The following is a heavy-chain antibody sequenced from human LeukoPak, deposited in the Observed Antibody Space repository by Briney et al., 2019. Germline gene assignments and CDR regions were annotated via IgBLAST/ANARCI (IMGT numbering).Heavy chain of an antibody. J-gene: IGHJ4*02. CDR1: GFTVSYNY. CDR3: AKGGHYYDSSGYYGDY. CDR2: IYSGDHT. Sequence: PGGSLRLSCAASGFTVSYNYMSWVRQAPGKGLEWVSVIYSGDHTYYADSVKGRFTISRDNSKNTLYLQMNSLRAEDTAVYYCAKGGHYYDSSGYYGDYWGQGTLVTVSS. D-gene: IGHD3-22*01. V-gene: IGHV3-53*01.